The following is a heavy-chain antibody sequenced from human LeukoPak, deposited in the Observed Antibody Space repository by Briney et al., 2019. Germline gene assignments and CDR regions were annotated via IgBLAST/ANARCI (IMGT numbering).Heavy chain of an antibody. CDR1: GFTFSIYW. CDR2: INSDGSST. Sequence: GGSLRLSCAASGFTFSIYWVHWVRQAPGKGLVWVSSINSDGSSTSYADFVKGRFTISRDNAKNTLYLQMNTLRAEDTAVYYCARGLMDYFYGLDVWGQGTSVTVSS. D-gene: IGHD3-10*01. J-gene: IGHJ6*02. CDR3: ARGLMDYFYGLDV. V-gene: IGHV3-74*01.